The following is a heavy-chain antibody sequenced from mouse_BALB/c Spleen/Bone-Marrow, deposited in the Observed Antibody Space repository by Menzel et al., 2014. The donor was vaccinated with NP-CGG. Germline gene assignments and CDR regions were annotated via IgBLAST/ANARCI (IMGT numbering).Heavy chain of an antibody. CDR3: ARHRYSGSSYGDAMDY. CDR2: ISNGGGST. D-gene: IGHD1-1*01. V-gene: IGHV5-12*02. Sequence: EVNVVESGGGLVQPGGSLKLSCATSGFTFSDYYMYWVRQTPEKRLGWVAYISNGGGSTYYPDTVKGRFTISRDNAKNTLYLQMSRLKSEDTAMYYCARHRYSGSSYGDAMDYWGQGTSVTVSS. CDR1: GFTFSDYY. J-gene: IGHJ4*01.